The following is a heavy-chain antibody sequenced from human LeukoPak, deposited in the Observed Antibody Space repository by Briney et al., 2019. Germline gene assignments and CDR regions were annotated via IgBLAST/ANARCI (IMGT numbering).Heavy chain of an antibody. CDR2: INPNSGGT. V-gene: IGHV1-2*02. Sequence: ASVKVSCKASGYTFTGYFIHWVRQAPGQGLEWMGWINPNSGGTNYAQKFQGRVTMTRDTSISTAYMELSRLRSDDTAVYYCARGGLYGDYDLDYWGQGTLVTVSS. J-gene: IGHJ4*02. CDR3: ARGGLYGDYDLDY. CDR1: GYTFTGYF. D-gene: IGHD4-17*01.